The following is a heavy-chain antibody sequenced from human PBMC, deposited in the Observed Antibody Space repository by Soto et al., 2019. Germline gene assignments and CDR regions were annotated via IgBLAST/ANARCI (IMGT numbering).Heavy chain of an antibody. CDR1: GGSISSFY. D-gene: IGHD6-19*01. Sequence: QVQLQESGPGLVKPSETLSLTCTVSGGSISSFYWSWIRQSPGRGLAWIGYIYYTGSTHYNPSLKSRLTISVDTSKNQFALRLSSVTAADTAVYFCARGFRSGWYGDYFDSWGQGTLVTVSS. CDR2: IYYTGST. V-gene: IGHV4-59*01. CDR3: ARGFRSGWYGDYFDS. J-gene: IGHJ4*02.